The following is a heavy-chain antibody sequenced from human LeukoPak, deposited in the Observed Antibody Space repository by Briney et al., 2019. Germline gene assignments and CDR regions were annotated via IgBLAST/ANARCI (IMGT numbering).Heavy chain of an antibody. J-gene: IGHJ3*02. Sequence: PSDTLSLTCAVSGGSFSGYYWSWIRQPPGQGPEWMGEINHSGSTNYNPSLKSRVTISVDTSKDPFSRKLSSVTAADTAVYYCARGAIRRVDAFDIWGQGTMVTVSS. D-gene: IGHD3-3*02. CDR3: ARGAIRRVDAFDI. CDR1: GGSFSGYY. CDR2: INHSGST. V-gene: IGHV4-34*01.